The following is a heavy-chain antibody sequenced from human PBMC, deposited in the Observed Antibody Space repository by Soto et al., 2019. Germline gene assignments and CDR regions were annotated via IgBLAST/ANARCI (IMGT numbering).Heavy chain of an antibody. D-gene: IGHD3-16*02. CDR1: GFTFSNAW. Sequence: GGSLRLSCAASGFTFSNAWINWVRQAPGKGLEWVGRIKSKTDGGTTDFAAPVKGRFAISRDDSKNMVYLQMNSLKTEDTAVYYCTTDPYITIVIIRFDYWGHGTLVTSPQ. V-gene: IGHV3-15*07. CDR3: TTDPYITIVIIRFDY. J-gene: IGHJ4*01. CDR2: IKSKTDGGTT.